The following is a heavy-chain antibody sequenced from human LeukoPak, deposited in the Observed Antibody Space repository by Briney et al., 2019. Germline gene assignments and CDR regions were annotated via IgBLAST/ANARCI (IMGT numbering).Heavy chain of an antibody. D-gene: IGHD5/OR15-5a*01. CDR3: ARGIRDMDIVSPERR. Sequence: PGGSLRLSCAASGFTFSRYGMHWVRQAPGKGLEWVGLIRNDGSGEHYADFAEGRFTVSRDNSKDTMYLQMNSLRGDDTAVYYCARGIRDMDIVSPERRRGQGTLVTVSS. V-gene: IGHV3-30*02. CDR1: GFTFSRYG. CDR2: IRNDGSGE. J-gene: IGHJ4*02.